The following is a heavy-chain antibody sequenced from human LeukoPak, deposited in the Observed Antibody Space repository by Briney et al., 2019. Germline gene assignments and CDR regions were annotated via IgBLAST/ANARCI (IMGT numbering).Heavy chain of an antibody. V-gene: IGHV4-61*01. CDR2: IYYSGST. D-gene: IGHD2-2*01. J-gene: IGHJ5*02. CDR3: ASWIVVVPAANGGFDP. Sequence: SETLSLTCTVSSGSVSSGSYYWSWIRQPPGKGLEWIGYIYYSGSTNYNPSLKSRVTISVDTSKNQFSLKLSSVTAADTAVYYCASWIVVVPAANGGFDPWGQGTLVTVSS. CDR1: SGSVSSGSYY.